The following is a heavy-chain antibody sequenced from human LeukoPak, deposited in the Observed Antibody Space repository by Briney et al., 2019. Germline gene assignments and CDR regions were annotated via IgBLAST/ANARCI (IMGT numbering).Heavy chain of an antibody. V-gene: IGHV4-59*01. J-gene: IGHJ6*04. D-gene: IGHD4-17*01. Sequence: SETLCLTCTVSGGSISNYYWSGIRQPPGKGLEWIGYIYYSGSTNYNPSLKSRVTISVDTSKNQFSLKLSSVTAADTAVYYCVATALRRRKDYYVMDVRGKGTTVTVSS. CDR3: VATALRRRKDYYVMDV. CDR2: IYYSGST. CDR1: GGSISNYY.